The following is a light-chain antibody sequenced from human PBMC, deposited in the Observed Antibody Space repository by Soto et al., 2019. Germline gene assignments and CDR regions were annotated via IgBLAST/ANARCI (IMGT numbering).Light chain of an antibody. Sequence: DIQMTQSPSSLSASVGDRVTITCQASQDISNYLNWYQQKPGIAPKLLIYDASNLETGVPSRFSGSGSGTDFTFTISGLKPEDIATYYCQQYNLPRDFTCDPGTKVVIK. CDR3: QQYNLPRDFT. CDR1: QDISNY. V-gene: IGKV1-33*01. J-gene: IGKJ3*01. CDR2: DAS.